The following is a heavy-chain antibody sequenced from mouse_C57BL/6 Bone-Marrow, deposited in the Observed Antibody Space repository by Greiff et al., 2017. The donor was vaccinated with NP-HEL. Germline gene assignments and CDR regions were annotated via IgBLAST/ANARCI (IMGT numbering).Heavy chain of an antibody. D-gene: IGHD2-5*01. CDR2: IYPRSGNT. V-gene: IGHV1-81*01. CDR3: ARNSNPFAY. CDR1: GYTFTSYG. J-gene: IGHJ3*01. Sequence: VQVVESGAELARPGASVKLSCKASGYTFTSYGISWVKQRTGQGLEWIGEIYPRSGNTYYNEKFKGKATLTADKSSSTAYMELRSLTSEDSAVYFCARNSNPFAYWGQGTLVTVSA.